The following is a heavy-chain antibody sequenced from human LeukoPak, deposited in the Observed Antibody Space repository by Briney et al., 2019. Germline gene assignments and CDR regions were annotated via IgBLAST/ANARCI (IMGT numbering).Heavy chain of an antibody. J-gene: IGHJ2*01. CDR1: GGSISSYY. Sequence: SETLSLTCTVSGGSISSYYWNWIRQPAGKGLEWIGRFHTSGSTNYNPPLKSRLTMSVDTSKNQFSLKLSSVTAADTAVYYCARYFDLWGRGTLVTVSS. CDR2: FHTSGST. CDR3: ARYFDL. V-gene: IGHV4-4*07.